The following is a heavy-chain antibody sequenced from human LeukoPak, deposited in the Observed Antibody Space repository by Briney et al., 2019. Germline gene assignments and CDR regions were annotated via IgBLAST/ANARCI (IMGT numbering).Heavy chain of an antibody. CDR3: ARASWYRDIDY. CDR2: INHSGST. Sequence: SETLSLTCAVYGGSFSGYYRSWIRQPPGKGLEWIGEINHSGSTNYSPSLKSRVTISVDTSKNQFSLKLSSVTAADTAVYYCARASWYRDIDYWGQGTLVTVSS. CDR1: GGSFSGYY. V-gene: IGHV4-34*01. D-gene: IGHD6-13*01. J-gene: IGHJ4*02.